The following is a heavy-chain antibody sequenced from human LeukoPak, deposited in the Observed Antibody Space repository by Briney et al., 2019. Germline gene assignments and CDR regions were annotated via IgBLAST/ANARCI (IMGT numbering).Heavy chain of an antibody. CDR2: ITSDGTTR. J-gene: IGHJ4*02. CDR3: VRDNYGVDY. CDR1: GFTFRNYW. D-gene: IGHD3-10*01. V-gene: IGHV3-74*01. Sequence: GGSLRLSCAASGFTFRNYWMQWVRQAPGEGLVWVSHITSDGTTRTYADSVKGRFTISKDNAKNTLYLQMNSLRAEDTAVYYCVRDNYGVDYWGQGTLVTVSS.